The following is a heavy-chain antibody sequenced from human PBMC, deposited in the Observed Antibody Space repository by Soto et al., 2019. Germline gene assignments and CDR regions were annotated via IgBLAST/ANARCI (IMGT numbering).Heavy chain of an antibody. CDR3: ARDLYGYSSGPTIANYYYYGMDV. Sequence: GASVKVSCKASGYTFTSYAMNWVRQAPGQGLEWMGWINTNTGNPTYAQGFTGRFVLSLDTSVSTAYLQICSLKAEDTAVYYCARDLYGYSSGPTIANYYYYGMDVWGQGTTVTVSS. J-gene: IGHJ6*02. CDR2: INTNTGNP. CDR1: GYTFTSYA. V-gene: IGHV7-4-1*01. D-gene: IGHD6-19*01.